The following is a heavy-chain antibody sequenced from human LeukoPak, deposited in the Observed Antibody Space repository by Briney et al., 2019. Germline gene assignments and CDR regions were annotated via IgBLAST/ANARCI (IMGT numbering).Heavy chain of an antibody. Sequence: GALRLSCAACGIIISDDSMCWRRHAPGVGLEWGSCITCRSSSIYYADSVKGRFTVSRDNAKSSLFLQLNSLRAEDTAVYYCASCSGGRCHQAKAFDIWGQGTMVTVSS. D-gene: IGHD2-15*01. CDR1: GIIISDDS. V-gene: IGHV3-21*01. J-gene: IGHJ3*02. CDR3: ASCSGGRCHQAKAFDI. CDR2: ITCRSSSI.